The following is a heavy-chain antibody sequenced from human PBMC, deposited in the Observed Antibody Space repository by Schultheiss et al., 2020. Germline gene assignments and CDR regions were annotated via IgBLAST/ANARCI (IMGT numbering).Heavy chain of an antibody. V-gene: IGHV1-69*02. CDR1: GGTFSTYS. J-gene: IGHJ6*02. CDR3: ARLYCSSASCYQSYGLDV. D-gene: IGHD2-2*01. Sequence: SVKVSGKASGGTFSTYSISWVRQAPGQGLEWMGKIIPIRGIPNYAQKFQGRVTITADTSTVYMELSSLRSEDTAVYYCARLYCSSASCYQSYGLDVWGQGTTVTVSS. CDR2: IIPIRGIP.